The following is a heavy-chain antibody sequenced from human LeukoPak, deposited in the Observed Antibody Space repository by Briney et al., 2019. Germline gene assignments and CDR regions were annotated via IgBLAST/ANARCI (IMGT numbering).Heavy chain of an antibody. CDR1: GFVFGDYA. CDR2: ISHNGSSK. J-gene: IGHJ2*01. Sequence: GGSLRLSCAASGFVFGDYAMHWVRQAPGKGLEWAALISHNGSSKYYADSVRGRFTISRDNSNALYLEMNSLRPEDTAVFYCARGRSPDYWYFDLWGRGTPVTVSS. V-gene: IGHV3-30-3*01. CDR3: ARGRSPDYWYFDL.